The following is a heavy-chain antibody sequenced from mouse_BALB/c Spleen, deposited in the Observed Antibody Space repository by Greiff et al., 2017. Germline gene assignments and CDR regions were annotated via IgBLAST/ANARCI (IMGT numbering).Heavy chain of an antibody. V-gene: IGHV1-69*02. Sequence: QVQLQQPGAELVKPGAPVKLSCKASGYTFTSYWMNWVKQRPGRGLEWIGRIDPSDSETHYNQKFKDKATLTVDKSSSTAYIQLSSLTSEDSAVYYGARSGGSSYGYYAMDYWGQGTSVTVSS. J-gene: IGHJ4*01. CDR3: ARSGGSSYGYYAMDY. CDR1: GYTFTSYW. CDR2: IDPSDSET. D-gene: IGHD1-1*01.